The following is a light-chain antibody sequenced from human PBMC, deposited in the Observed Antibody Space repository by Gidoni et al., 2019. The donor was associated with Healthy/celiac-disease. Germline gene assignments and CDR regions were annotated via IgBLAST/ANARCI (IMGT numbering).Light chain of an antibody. CDR3: QQYYSTPPT. V-gene: IGKV4-1*01. J-gene: IGKJ4*01. CDR2: WAS. Sequence: DIVMTQSPDSLAVSLGERATINCKSSQSILYSSNNENYLTWYQQKPGQPPKLLIYWASTRKSGVPVRFSGSGSGTDFTLTISSLQAEDVAVYYCQQYYSTPPTFGGGTKVEI. CDR1: QSILYSSNNENY.